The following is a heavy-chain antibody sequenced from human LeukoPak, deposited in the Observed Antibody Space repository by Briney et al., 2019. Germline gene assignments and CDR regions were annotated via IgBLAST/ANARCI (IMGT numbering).Heavy chain of an antibody. CDR1: GYTFTGYY. CDR2: INPNSGGT. D-gene: IGHD3-10*01. J-gene: IGHJ6*03. V-gene: IGHV1-2*02. Sequence: GASVKVSCKASGYTFTGYYMHWVRQAPGQGLEWMGWINPNSGGTNYAQKFQGRVTMTRDTSISTAYMELSSLRSEDTAVYYCARGGNYYGSGRPTNYYYYMDVWGKGTTVTISS. CDR3: ARGGNYYGSGRPTNYYYYMDV.